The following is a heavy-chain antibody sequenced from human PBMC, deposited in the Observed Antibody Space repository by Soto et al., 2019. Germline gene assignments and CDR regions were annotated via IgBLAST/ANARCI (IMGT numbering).Heavy chain of an antibody. CDR3: ARVWYYGSGSYFDY. J-gene: IGHJ4*02. Sequence: QVQLQESGPGLVKPSGTLSLTCAVSGGSISSSNWWNWVRQPPGKGLEWIGEIYHSGSTNYNPSLKSPVTISLDKSKNQFSLKLSSVTAADTAVYYCARVWYYGSGSYFDYWGQGTLVTVSS. V-gene: IGHV4-4*02. CDR1: GGSISSSNW. D-gene: IGHD3-10*01. CDR2: IYHSGST.